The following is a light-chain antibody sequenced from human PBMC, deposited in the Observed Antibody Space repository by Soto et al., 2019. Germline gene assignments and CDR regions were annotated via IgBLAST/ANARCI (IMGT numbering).Light chain of an antibody. CDR1: QSVSGSY. J-gene: IGKJ4*01. CDR2: GAS. V-gene: IGKV3-20*01. CDR3: QQYGSSPLT. Sequence: EIVLTQSPGTLSLSPGERATLSCRASQSVSGSYLAWYQQKPGQAPRVLMYGASSRATGIPDRFSGSGSGTDFTLTISRLEPEDFAVYYCQQYGSSPLTFGGGTKVEIK.